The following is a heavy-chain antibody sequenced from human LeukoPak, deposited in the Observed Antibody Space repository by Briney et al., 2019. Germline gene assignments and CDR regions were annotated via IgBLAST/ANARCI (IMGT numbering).Heavy chain of an antibody. CDR2: ISWNSGSI. J-gene: IGHJ4*02. D-gene: IGHD5-24*01. V-gene: IGHV3-9*01. Sequence: GGSLRLSCAASGFTFSSYAMSWVRQAPGKGREWVSGISWNSGSIGYADSVKGRFTISRDNAKTSLYLQMNSLRAEDTALYYCAKDLGPGSMATSPGFDYWGQGTLVTVSS. CDR1: GFTFSSYA. CDR3: AKDLGPGSMATSPGFDY.